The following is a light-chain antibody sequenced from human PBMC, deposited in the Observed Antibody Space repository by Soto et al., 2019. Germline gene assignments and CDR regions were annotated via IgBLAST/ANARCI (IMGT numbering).Light chain of an antibody. V-gene: IGKV1-17*03. Sequence: DIQMTQSPSAMSASVGDRVTITCRASQGISNYLAWFQQKPGKVPKRLIYAASSLQSGVPSRFSGSRSGTEFTPTISSLQPEDLANDDCLQHNSYPWKFGQGNKVEIK. J-gene: IGKJ1*01. CDR2: AAS. CDR3: LQHNSYPWK. CDR1: QGISNY.